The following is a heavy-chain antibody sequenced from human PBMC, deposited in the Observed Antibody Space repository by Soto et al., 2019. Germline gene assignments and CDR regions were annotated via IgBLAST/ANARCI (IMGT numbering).Heavy chain of an antibody. D-gene: IGHD6-13*01. CDR3: ARGRASSWPDIDY. J-gene: IGHJ4*02. CDR2: ITSSGSYA. CDR1: GLTFSDYY. Sequence: GGSLRLSCAASGLTFSDYYMSWIRQAPGKGLEWVSYITSSGSYAKYADSVQGRFTISRDNAKNSLYLQMNSLRAEDTAVYYCARGRASSWPDIDYWGQGTLVTVSS. V-gene: IGHV3-11*06.